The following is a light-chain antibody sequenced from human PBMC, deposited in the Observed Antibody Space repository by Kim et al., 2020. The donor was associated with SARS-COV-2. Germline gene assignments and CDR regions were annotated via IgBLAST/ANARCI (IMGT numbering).Light chain of an antibody. V-gene: IGLV3-1*01. CDR2: RDN. J-gene: IGLJ1*01. CDR1: KLGDKY. CDR3: QAWDSSIYV. Sequence: SVSPGQTASITCSGDKLGDKYASWYQQKPGQSPVVVIFRDNRRASGIPERFSGSNSGNTATLTISGTQAMDEADYYCQAWDSSIYVFGTGTKVTVL.